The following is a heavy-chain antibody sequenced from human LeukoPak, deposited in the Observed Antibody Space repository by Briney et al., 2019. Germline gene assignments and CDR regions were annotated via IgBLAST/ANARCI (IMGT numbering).Heavy chain of an antibody. CDR1: GASITSYY. Sequence: SDTLSLTCTVSGASITSYYYNWIRLTAGRGLEWIGRLYISGSTDYNPSLKSRVTISVDTSRNQFSLKMNSVTAAGTAVYFCARDLSGSLYFDFWGPGVLVTVSS. D-gene: IGHD3-10*01. CDR3: ARDLSGSLYFDF. J-gene: IGHJ4*02. CDR2: LYISGST. V-gene: IGHV4-4*07.